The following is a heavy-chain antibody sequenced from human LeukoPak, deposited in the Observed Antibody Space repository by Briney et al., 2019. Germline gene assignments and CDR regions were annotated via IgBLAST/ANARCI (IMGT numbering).Heavy chain of an antibody. J-gene: IGHJ4*02. D-gene: IGHD6-13*01. CDR1: GFSVSGYW. CDR2: IKQDGSEK. CDR3: AREWQGGIAAAGTRIEGDY. V-gene: IGHV3-7*01. Sequence: GGSLRLSCAVSGFSVSGYWMTWVRQAPGKGLEWVANIKQDGSEKNYVDSVKGRFTISRDNAENSLFLQMNSLRVEDAAVYYCAREWQGGIAAAGTRIEGDYWGQGTLVIVSS.